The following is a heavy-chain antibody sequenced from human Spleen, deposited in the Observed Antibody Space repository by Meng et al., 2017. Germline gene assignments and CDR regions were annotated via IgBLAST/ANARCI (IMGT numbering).Heavy chain of an antibody. J-gene: IGHJ4*02. CDR1: GFTFSSYE. V-gene: IGHV3-48*03. D-gene: IGHD2-21*02. CDR3: ATLSYCGGDCYQIIDY. CDR2: ISSSGSTI. Sequence: GGSLRLSCAASGFTFSSYEMNWVRQAPGKGLEWVSYISSSGSTIYYADSVKGRFTISRDNAKNSLYLQMNSLRAEDTAVYYCATLSYCGGDCYQIIDYWGQGTLVTVSS.